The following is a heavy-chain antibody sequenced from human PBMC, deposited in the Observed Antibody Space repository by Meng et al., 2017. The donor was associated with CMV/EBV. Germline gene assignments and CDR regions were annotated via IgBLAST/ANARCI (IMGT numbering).Heavy chain of an antibody. Sequence: SEPLSLTCTVSGGSISSSSYYWGWIRQPPGKGLEWIGSIYYSGSTYYNPSLKSRVTISVDTSKNQFSLKLSSVTAADTAVYYCARHSSMRLSCWFDPWGQGTLVTVSS. D-gene: IGHD3-16*02. CDR1: GGSISSSSYY. J-gene: IGHJ5*02. V-gene: IGHV4-39*01. CDR2: IYYSGST. CDR3: ARHSSMRLSCWFDP.